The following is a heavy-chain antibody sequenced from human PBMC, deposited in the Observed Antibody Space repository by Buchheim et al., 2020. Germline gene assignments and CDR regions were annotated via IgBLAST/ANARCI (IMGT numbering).Heavy chain of an antibody. CDR1: GFTFSSSW. Sequence: EVQLVESGGGLVQPGGSLRLSCAASGFTFSSSWMHWVRQAPGKGLVWVSHINSDGSTTTYADSVKGRFTISRDSAKNTLSLQMNSLRAEDTAVYYCARVHTSDWYTYWGQGTL. CDR3: ARVHTSDWYTY. J-gene: IGHJ4*02. CDR2: INSDGSTT. V-gene: IGHV3-74*01. D-gene: IGHD6-19*01.